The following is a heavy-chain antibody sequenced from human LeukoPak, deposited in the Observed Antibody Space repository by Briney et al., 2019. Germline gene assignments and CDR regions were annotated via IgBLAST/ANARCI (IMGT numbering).Heavy chain of an antibody. CDR1: GFTFDDYA. CDR3: AKDIHRGSSGWYDGLGFDY. CDR2: ISGDGGST. Sequence: PGGSLRLSCAASGFTFDDYAMHWVRHAPGKGLEWVSLISGDGGSTYYADSVKGRFTISRDNSKNSLYLQMNSLRTEDTALYYCAKDIHRGSSGWYDGLGFDYWGQGTLVTVSS. V-gene: IGHV3-43*02. J-gene: IGHJ4*02. D-gene: IGHD6-19*01.